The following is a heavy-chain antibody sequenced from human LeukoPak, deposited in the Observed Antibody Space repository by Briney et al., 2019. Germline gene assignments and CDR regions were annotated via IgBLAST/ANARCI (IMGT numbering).Heavy chain of an antibody. V-gene: IGHV1-46*01. D-gene: IGHD5-18*01. Sequence: ASVKVSCKASGYTFTSYYMHWVRQAPGQGLEWMGIINPSGGSTGYAQKFQGRVTMTRDTSTSTVYMELSSLRSEDTAVYYCAREEIQLCFDYWGQGTLVTVSS. CDR1: GYTFTSYY. J-gene: IGHJ4*02. CDR2: INPSGGST. CDR3: AREEIQLCFDY.